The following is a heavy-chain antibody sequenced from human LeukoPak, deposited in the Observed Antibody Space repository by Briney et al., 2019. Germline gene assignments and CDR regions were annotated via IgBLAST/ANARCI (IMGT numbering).Heavy chain of an antibody. CDR2: TYYRSKWYN. J-gene: IGHJ4*02. D-gene: IGHD3-10*01. V-gene: IGHV6-1*01. CDR3: ARDLFKVRGVILGPVYYFDY. Sequence: SQTLSLTRAISGDSVSSNSAAWNWIRQSPSRGLEWLGRTYYRSKWYNDYAVSVKSRITINPDTSKNQFSLQLNSVTPEDTAVYYCARDLFKVRGVILGPVYYFDYWGQGTLVTVSS. CDR1: GDSVSSNSAA.